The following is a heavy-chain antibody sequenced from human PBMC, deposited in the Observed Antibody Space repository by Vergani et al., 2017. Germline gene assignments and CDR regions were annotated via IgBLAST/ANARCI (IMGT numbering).Heavy chain of an antibody. CDR2: TRYDGIVE. V-gene: IGHV3-30*02. CDR1: GFTFSSYA. D-gene: IGHD1-7*01. J-gene: IGHJ3*02. Sequence: QVQLVESGGGVVQPGGSLRLSCAASGFTFSSYAMHWVRQAPGKGLEWVAFTRYDGIVEYYGDSVRGRFTISRDNSKNSLYLQMNSLRAEDTALYYCAKDREELELAGGAFDIWGQGTMVTVSS. CDR3: AKDREELELAGGAFDI.